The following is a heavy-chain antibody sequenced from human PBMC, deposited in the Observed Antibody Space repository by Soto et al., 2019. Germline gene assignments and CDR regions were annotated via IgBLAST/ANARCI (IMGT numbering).Heavy chain of an antibody. Sequence: QVQLVQSGAEVRKPGASVKVSCKASGYTFTSYAISWVRQAPGQGLEWMGWISAYNGNTNYAQKLQGRVTMTTDTSTITGYMELRSLRSDDTAVYYCARDLAAGTCDYWGQGTLVTVSS. J-gene: IGHJ4*02. CDR1: GYTFTSYA. V-gene: IGHV1-18*01. D-gene: IGHD6-13*01. CDR2: ISAYNGNT. CDR3: ARDLAAGTCDY.